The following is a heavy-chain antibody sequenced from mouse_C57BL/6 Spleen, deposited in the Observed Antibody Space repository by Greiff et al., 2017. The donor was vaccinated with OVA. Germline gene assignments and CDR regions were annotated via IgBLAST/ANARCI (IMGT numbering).Heavy chain of an antibody. CDR3: TSELGRD. CDR1: GFNIKDDY. D-gene: IGHD4-1*01. J-gene: IGHJ2*01. V-gene: IGHV14-4*01. Sequence: VQLKESGAELVRPGASVKLSCTASGFNIKDDYMHWVKQRPEQGLEWIGWIDTENGDTEYASKFQGKATITADTSSNTAYLQRSSLTSEDTAVYYCTSELGRDWGQGTTLTVSS. CDR2: IDTENGDT.